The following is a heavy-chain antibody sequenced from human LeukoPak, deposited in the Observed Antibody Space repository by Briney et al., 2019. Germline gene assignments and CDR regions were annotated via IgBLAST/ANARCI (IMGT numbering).Heavy chain of an antibody. D-gene: IGHD5-18*01. Sequence: SQTLSLTCTVSGGSISSGGYYWSWIRQHPGKGLEWIGYIYYSGSTYYNPSLKSRVTISVDTSKNQFSLKLSSVTAADTAVYYCARDRDDSGYSYGGYYYYYGMDVWGQGTTVTVSS. CDR3: ARDRDDSGYSYGGYYYYYGMDV. V-gene: IGHV4-31*03. CDR1: GGSISSGGYY. J-gene: IGHJ6*02. CDR2: IYYSGST.